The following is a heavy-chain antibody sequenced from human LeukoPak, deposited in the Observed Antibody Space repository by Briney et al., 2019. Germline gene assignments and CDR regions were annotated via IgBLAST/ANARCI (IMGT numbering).Heavy chain of an antibody. CDR1: GFTVSSNY. Sequence: GGSLRLSRAASGFTVSSNYMSWVRQAPGKGLEWVSVIYSGGSTYYADSVKGRFTISRDNSKNTLYLQMNSLRAEDTAVYYCARDLDDSTFGYWGQGTLVTVSS. V-gene: IGHV3-53*01. D-gene: IGHD3-22*01. J-gene: IGHJ4*02. CDR3: ARDLDDSTFGY. CDR2: IYSGGST.